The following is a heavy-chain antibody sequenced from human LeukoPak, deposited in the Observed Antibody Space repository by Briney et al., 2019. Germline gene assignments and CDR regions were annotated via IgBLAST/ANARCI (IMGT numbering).Heavy chain of an antibody. V-gene: IGHV3-21*01. CDR1: GFIFSSYS. CDR2: ISSSTIYI. J-gene: IGHJ4*02. CDR3: ARGPRGNWNYPPWDY. D-gene: IGHD1-7*01. Sequence: GGSLRLFCAASGFIFSSYSMNWVRQAPGKGLEWVSSISSSTIYIYYADSVKGRFTISRDNAKNSLYLQMNSLRAEDTAVYYCARGPRGNWNYPPWDYWGQGTLVTVSS.